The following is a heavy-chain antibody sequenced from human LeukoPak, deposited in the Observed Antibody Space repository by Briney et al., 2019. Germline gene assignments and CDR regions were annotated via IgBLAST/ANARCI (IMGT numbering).Heavy chain of an antibody. D-gene: IGHD2-21*01. CDR2: ITNTGTYI. V-gene: IGHV3-21*01. CDR3: VRRFLNDLDF. J-gene: IGHJ3*01. Sequence: GGSLRLSCVASGFTLSAYTINWVRQSPGKGLEWVSSITNTGTYIYYADSLKGRFTISRDNAKNSLYLQMNSLRADDTAVYYCVRRFLNDLDFWGQGTMVTVSS. CDR1: GFTLSAYT.